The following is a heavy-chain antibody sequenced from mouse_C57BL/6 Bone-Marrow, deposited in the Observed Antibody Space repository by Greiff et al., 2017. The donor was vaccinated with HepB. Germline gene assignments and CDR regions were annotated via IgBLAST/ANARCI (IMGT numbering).Heavy chain of an antibody. CDR1: GYTFTSYW. CDR3: ARAGIAWFAY. D-gene: IGHD4-1*01. CDR2: IDPSDSYT. J-gene: IGHJ3*01. V-gene: IGHV1-50*01. Sequence: VQLQESGAELVKPGASVKLSCKASGYTFTSYWMQWVKQRPGQGLEWIGEIDPSDSYTNYNQKFKGKATLTVDTSSSTAYMQLSSQTSEDSAVYYCARAGIAWFAYWGQGTLVTVSA.